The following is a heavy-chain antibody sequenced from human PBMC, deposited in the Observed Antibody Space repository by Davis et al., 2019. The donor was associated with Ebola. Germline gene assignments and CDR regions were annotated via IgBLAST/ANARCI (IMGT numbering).Heavy chain of an antibody. D-gene: IGHD6-19*01. CDR2: INPNDGRT. CDR1: GYTFTNYY. J-gene: IGHJ4*02. V-gene: IGHV1-46*01. CDR3: AIYSSGWFYFDY. Sequence: AASVKVSCKASGYTFTNYYMHWVRQAPGQGLEWMGMINPNDGRTIYAQKFQGRVTVTRDTSTTTVYMELGSLRSEDTAVYYCAIYSSGWFYFDYWGQGTLVTVSS.